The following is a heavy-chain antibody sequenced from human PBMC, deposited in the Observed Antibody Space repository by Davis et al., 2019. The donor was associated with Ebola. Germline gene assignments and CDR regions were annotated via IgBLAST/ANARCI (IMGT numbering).Heavy chain of an antibody. D-gene: IGHD2/OR15-2a*01. CDR2: INHSGST. Sequence: MPSETLSLTCAVYGGSFSGYYWSWIRQPPGKGLGWIGEINHSGSTNYNPSLKSRVTISVDTSKNQFSLKLSSVTAADTAVYYCARFLSYPYYYYGMDVWGQGTTVTVSS. J-gene: IGHJ6*02. V-gene: IGHV4-34*01. CDR3: ARFLSYPYYYYGMDV. CDR1: GGSFSGYY.